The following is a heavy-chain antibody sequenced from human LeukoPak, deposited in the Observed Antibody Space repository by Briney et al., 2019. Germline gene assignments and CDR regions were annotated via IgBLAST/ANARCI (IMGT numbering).Heavy chain of an antibody. D-gene: IGHD3-16*02. CDR2: IYYSGNT. J-gene: IGHJ3*02. CDR1: GDSISNYY. Sequence: PSETLSLTCSVSGDSISNYYWSWLRQPPGEGLEWIGYIYYSGNTDYNPSLKSRVTISVDTSKNQFSLRLNSVTAADTAVYYCARYRNEALFAFDIWGQGTMVTVSS. V-gene: IGHV4-59*01. CDR3: ARYRNEALFAFDI.